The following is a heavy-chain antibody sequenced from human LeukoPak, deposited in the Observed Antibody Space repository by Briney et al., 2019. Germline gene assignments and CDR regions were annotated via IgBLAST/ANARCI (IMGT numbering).Heavy chain of an antibody. CDR1: ECRVRSEC. CDR2: ISSSSSYI. Sequence: LACKTAECRVRSECRNRGRQYPGKGQKWVSSISSSSSYIYYADSVKGRFTISRDNAKNSLYLQMNSLRAEDTAVYYCARDSSSTSMDNWFDPWGQGTLVTVSS. CDR3: ARDSSSTSMDNWFDP. J-gene: IGHJ5*02. D-gene: IGHD2-2*01. V-gene: IGHV3-21*01.